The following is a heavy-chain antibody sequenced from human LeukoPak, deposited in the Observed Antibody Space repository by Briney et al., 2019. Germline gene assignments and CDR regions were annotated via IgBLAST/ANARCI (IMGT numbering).Heavy chain of an antibody. D-gene: IGHD4-17*01. CDR2: IKQDGSEK. CDR1: GFTFSSYW. Sequence: GGSLRLSCAASGFTFSSYWMSWVRQAPGKGLEWVANIKQDGSEKYYVDSVKGRFTISRDNSRNTLYLQMNSLRAEDTAVYYCAKYLMTTVTGKNYYGMDVWGQGTTVTVSS. J-gene: IGHJ6*02. V-gene: IGHV3-7*03. CDR3: AKYLMTTVTGKNYYGMDV.